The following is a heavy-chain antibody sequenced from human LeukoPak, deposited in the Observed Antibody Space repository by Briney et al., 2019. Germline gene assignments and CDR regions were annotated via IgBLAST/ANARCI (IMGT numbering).Heavy chain of an antibody. CDR3: AREDDYGDHRLDY. Sequence: SETLSLTCTVSGGSISGSSYYWGWIRQPPGKGLEWIGSIYYSGSTYYNPSLKSRVTISVDTSKNQFSLKLSSVTAADTAVYYCAREDDYGDHRLDYWGQGTLVTVSS. CDR1: GGSISGSSYY. V-gene: IGHV4-39*02. D-gene: IGHD4-17*01. J-gene: IGHJ4*02. CDR2: IYYSGST.